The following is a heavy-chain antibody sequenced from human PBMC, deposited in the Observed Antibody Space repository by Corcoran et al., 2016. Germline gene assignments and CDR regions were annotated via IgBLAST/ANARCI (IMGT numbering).Heavy chain of an antibody. J-gene: IGHJ3*02. CDR1: GGTFSSYA. Sequence: QVQLVQSGAEVKKPGSSVKVSCKASGGTFSSYAISWVRQAPGQGLEWMGGIIPIFGTANYAQKFQRRVKITADESTSTAYMQMSILSSEATAGSSWARDPPKDFSNISCPKTAAFDIWVQGTMVTVS. CDR2: IIPIFGTA. D-gene: IGHD2-2*01. CDR3: ARDPPKDFSNISCPKTAAFDI. V-gene: IGHV1-69*01.